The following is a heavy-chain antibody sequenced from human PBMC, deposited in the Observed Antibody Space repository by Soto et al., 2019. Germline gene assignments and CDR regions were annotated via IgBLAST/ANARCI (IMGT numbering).Heavy chain of an antibody. CDR3: AKDQSSSWDYYYYGMDV. V-gene: IGHV3-23*01. CDR2: ISGSGGST. J-gene: IGHJ6*02. CDR1: GFTFSSYA. Sequence: QPGGSLRLSCAASGFTFSSYAMSWVRQAPGKGLEWVSAISGSGGSTYYADSVKGRFTISRDNSKNTLYLQMNSLRAEDAAVYYCAKDQSSSWDYYYYGMDVWGQGTTVTVS. D-gene: IGHD6-13*01.